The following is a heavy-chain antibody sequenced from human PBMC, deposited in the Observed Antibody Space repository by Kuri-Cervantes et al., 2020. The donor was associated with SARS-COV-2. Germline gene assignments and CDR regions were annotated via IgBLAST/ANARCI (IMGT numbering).Heavy chain of an antibody. D-gene: IGHD2-8*02. Sequence: GESLKISCAASGFTFSSYAMHWVRQAPGKGLEGVAVISYDGSNKYYADSVKGRFTISRDNSKNTLYLQMNSLRAEDTAVYYCANTLVHWCFDYWGQGTLVTVSS. V-gene: IGHV3-30-3*01. J-gene: IGHJ4*02. CDR3: ANTLVHWCFDY. CDR1: GFTFSSYA. CDR2: ISYDGSNK.